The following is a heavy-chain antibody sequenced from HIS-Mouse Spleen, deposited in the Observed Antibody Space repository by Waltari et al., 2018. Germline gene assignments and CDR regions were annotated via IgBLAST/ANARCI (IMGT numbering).Heavy chain of an antibody. CDR1: GFTFDDYA. Sequence: EVQLVESGGGLVQPGRSLRLSCAASGFTFDDYAMHWVRQAPGKGLEWVSGISWNSGSIGYADSVKGRFTISRDNSKNTLYLQMNSLRAEDTAVYYCASLLTGDWYFDLWGRGTLVTVSS. J-gene: IGHJ2*01. V-gene: IGHV3-9*01. D-gene: IGHD7-27*01. CDR3: ASLLTGDWYFDL. CDR2: ISWNSGSI.